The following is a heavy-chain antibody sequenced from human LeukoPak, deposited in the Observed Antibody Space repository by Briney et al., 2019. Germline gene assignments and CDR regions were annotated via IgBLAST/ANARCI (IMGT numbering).Heavy chain of an antibody. CDR1: GYTFTSYA. Sequence: GASVKVSCKASGYTFTSYAMHWVRQAPGQRLEWMGWINAGNGNTKYSQKFQGRVTITRDTSASTAYMELSSLRSEDTAVYYRARSDIVVVPAATPDNWFDPWGQGTLVTVSS. CDR3: ARSDIVVVPAATPDNWFDP. D-gene: IGHD2-2*01. V-gene: IGHV1-3*01. J-gene: IGHJ5*02. CDR2: INAGNGNT.